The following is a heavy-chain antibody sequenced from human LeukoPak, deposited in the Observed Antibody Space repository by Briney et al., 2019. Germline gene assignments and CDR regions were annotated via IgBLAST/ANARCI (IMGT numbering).Heavy chain of an antibody. V-gene: IGHV3-33*01. CDR2: IWYDGTNK. J-gene: IGHJ4*02. CDR1: GFSFSSYG. Sequence: GGSLRLSCAASGFSFSSYGMHWVRQAPGKGLGWVAVIWYDGTNKYYADSVKGRFTISRDNSKNTLCLQMNSLRAEDTAVYYCARDQRGFSYSKYYFDYWGQGTLVTVSS. CDR3: ARDQRGFSYSKYYFDY. D-gene: IGHD5-18*01.